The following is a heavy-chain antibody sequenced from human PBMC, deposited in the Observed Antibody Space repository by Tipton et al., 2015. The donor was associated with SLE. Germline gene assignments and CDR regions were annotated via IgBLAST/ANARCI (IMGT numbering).Heavy chain of an antibody. V-gene: IGHV5-51*01. CDR2: IYPGDSDT. CDR3: ARKSALRYSSGGRGFDY. D-gene: IGHD6-19*01. CDR1: GYSFTSYW. J-gene: IGHJ4*02. Sequence: QLVQSGAEVKKPGESLKISCKGSGYSFTSYWIGWVRQMPGKGLEWMGIIYPGDSDTRYSPSFQGQVTISADKSISTAYLQWGSLKASDTAMYYCARKSALRYSSGGRGFDYWGQGTLVTVSS.